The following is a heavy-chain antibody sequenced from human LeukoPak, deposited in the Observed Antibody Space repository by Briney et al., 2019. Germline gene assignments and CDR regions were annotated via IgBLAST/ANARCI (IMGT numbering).Heavy chain of an antibody. D-gene: IGHD3-22*01. CDR3: ARALYDSSGYYYGSDY. J-gene: IGHJ4*02. CDR2: INPSGGST. V-gene: IGHV1-46*01. CDR1: GYSFTGYY. Sequence: ASVQVSCQASGYSFTGYYLHWVRQAPGQGLEWMGIINPSGGSTSYAQKFQGRVTMTRDTSTSTVYMELSSLRSEDTAVYYCARALYDSSGYYYGSDYWGQGTLVTVSS.